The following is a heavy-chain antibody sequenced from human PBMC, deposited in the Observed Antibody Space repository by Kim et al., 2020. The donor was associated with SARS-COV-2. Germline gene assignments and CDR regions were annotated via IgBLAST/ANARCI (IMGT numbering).Heavy chain of an antibody. V-gene: IGHV4-39*07. D-gene: IGHD3-22*01. CDR2: IYYSGST. Sequence: SETLSLTCTVSGGSISSSSYYWGWIRQPPGKGLEWIGSIYYSGSTYYNPSLKSRVTISVDTSKNQFSLKLSSVTAADTAVYYCARARPVYYDSSGYYAGARVPNFDYWGQGTLVTVSS. J-gene: IGHJ4*02. CDR3: ARARPVYYDSSGYYAGARVPNFDY. CDR1: GGSISSSSYY.